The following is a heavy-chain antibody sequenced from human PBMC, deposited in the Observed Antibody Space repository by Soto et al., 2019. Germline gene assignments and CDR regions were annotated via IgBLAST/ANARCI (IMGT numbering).Heavy chain of an antibody. CDR3: AREGATRRPSRPAIGWLES. D-gene: IGHD2-2*02. J-gene: IGHJ5*01. CDR1: GYTFSGYH. CDR2: INVYNGET. V-gene: IGHV1-2*02. Sequence: ASVKVSCKASGYTFSGYHMHWVRQAPGQGLEWMGWINVYNGETNIAQKFQGRVAMARDTSITTAYVELSRLRFDDTAVYFCAREGATRRPSRPAIGWLESWGQGTLVTAPQ.